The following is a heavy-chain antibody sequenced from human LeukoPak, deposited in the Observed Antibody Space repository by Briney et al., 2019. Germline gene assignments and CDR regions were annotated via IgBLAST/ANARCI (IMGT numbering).Heavy chain of an antibody. D-gene: IGHD3-22*01. V-gene: IGHV3-49*04. CDR3: TRAYYYDSSGCLSNY. J-gene: IGHJ4*02. CDR2: VRSKAYGGTT. Sequence: PGGSLRLSCTASGFTFGDYAMIWVRQAPGKGLEWVGFVRSKAYGGTTEYAASVKGRFTISRDDSKSIAYLQMNSLKTEDTAVYYCTRAYYYDSSGCLSNYWGQGTLVTVSS. CDR1: GFTFGDYA.